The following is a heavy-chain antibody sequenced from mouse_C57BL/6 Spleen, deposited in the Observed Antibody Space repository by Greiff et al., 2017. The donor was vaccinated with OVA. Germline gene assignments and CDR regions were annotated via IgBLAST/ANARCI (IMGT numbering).Heavy chain of an antibody. V-gene: IGHV1-42*01. D-gene: IGHD1-1*01. CDR3: ARSPGSSYGAMDY. CDR1: GYSFTGYY. J-gene: IGHJ4*01. Sequence: VQLQQSGPELVKPGASVKISCKASGYSFTGYYMNWVKQSPEKSLEWIGEINPSTGGTTYNQKFKAKATLTVDKSSSTAYMQLKSLTSEDSAVYYCARSPGSSYGAMDYWGQGTSVTVSS. CDR2: INPSTGGT.